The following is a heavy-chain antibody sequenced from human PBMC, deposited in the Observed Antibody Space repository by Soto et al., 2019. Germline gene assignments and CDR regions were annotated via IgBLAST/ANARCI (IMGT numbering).Heavy chain of an antibody. CDR3: ATHFYGAYAVDR. V-gene: IGHV4-38-2*01. Sequence: QVQLQESGPGLVRPSETLSLTCAVSGFSISSGHYWGWMRQPPGKGLEWIGSTHHSGSAYYSTSLKSRVTISVDTSKNQVSLRLSSVTAADTALYYCATHFYGAYAVDRWGQGTLVTVSS. CDR1: GFSISSGHY. D-gene: IGHD4-17*01. CDR2: THHSGSA. J-gene: IGHJ5*02.